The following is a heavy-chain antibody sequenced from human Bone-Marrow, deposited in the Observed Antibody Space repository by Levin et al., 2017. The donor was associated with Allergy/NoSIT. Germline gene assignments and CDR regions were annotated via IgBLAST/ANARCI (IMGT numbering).Heavy chain of an antibody. D-gene: IGHD3-10*01. J-gene: IGHJ4*02. CDR3: ARGGDYYGSGSFDY. CDR2: IGAAGDT. V-gene: IGHV3-13*04. Sequence: LSLTCAASGFTFSSYDMHWVRQATGKGLEWVSAIGAAGDTYYPTSVKGRFTISRENAKNSLYLEMNSLRAGDTAVYYCARGGDYYGSGSFDYWGQGTLVTVSS. CDR1: GFTFSSYD.